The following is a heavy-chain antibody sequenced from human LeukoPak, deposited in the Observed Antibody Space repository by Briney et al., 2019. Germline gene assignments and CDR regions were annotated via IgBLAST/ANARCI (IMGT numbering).Heavy chain of an antibody. J-gene: IGHJ6*04. CDR1: GFTFSSYE. CDR3: AGLGIPMIGGV. D-gene: IGHD3-10*02. Sequence: GGSLRLSCAASGFTFSSYEMNWVRQAQGKGLEWISYISSSGSTIYYADSVKGRFTISRDNAKNSLYLQMNSLRAEDTAVYYCAGLGIPMIGGVWGKGTTVTISS. V-gene: IGHV3-48*03. CDR2: ISSSGSTI.